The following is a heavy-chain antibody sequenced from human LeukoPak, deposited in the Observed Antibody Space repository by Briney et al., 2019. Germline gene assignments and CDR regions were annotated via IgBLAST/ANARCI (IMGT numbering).Heavy chain of an antibody. D-gene: IGHD3-10*01. CDR3: ARDSSHSLMVPYS. CDR2: IFHSGRT. J-gene: IGHJ4*02. CDR1: GGSISSSSSY. V-gene: IGHV4-39*02. Sequence: PSETLSLTCTVSGGSISSSSSYWGWLRQPPGQGLEWIGHIFHSGRTSYNPSLMSRVTISVDTTKNQFSLKMNPVTAADTSMYYCARDSSHSLMVPYSWGPGTLVTVSS.